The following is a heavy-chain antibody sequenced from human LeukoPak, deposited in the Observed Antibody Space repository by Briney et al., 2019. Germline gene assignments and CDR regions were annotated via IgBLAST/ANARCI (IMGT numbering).Heavy chain of an antibody. CDR2: INDSGSS. CDR1: GGSFSAYY. D-gene: IGHD5-18*01. Sequence: PSDTLSLTCAVYGGSFSAYYWTWLRQPPAKGLEWIGEINDSGSSNYNSSLRSRVTISVDTSYKQFSRRLSSVTAADTAVYYCAPRGDIEHSYVYGKWFDPWGQGTRVTVSS. CDR3: APRGDIEHSYVYGKWFDP. V-gene: IGHV4-34*01. J-gene: IGHJ5*02.